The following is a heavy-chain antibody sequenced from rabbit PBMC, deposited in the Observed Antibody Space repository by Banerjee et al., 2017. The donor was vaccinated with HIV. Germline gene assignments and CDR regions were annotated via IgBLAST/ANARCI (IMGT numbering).Heavy chain of an antibody. V-gene: IGHV1S45*01. J-gene: IGHJ4*01. CDR3: AQGGNIYSDDGYFHL. CDR1: GFTLSSYW. Sequence: QEQLEESGGGLVKPEGSLTLTCTASGFTLSSYWIYWVRQAPGKGLEWIACIDAGSGGNTDYATWAKGRFTISKTSSTTVTLQLNSLTVADTATYFCAQGGNIYSDDGYFHLWGPGTLVTVS. D-gene: IGHD6-1*01. CDR2: IDAGSGGNT.